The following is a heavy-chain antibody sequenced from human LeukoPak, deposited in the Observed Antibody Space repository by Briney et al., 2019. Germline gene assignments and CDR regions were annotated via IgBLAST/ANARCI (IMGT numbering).Heavy chain of an antibody. D-gene: IGHD2-21*01. CDR3: AKANCGSECYYNLDY. V-gene: IGHV3-23*01. CDR2: ISGSGART. J-gene: IGHJ4*02. CDR1: GFTFNSFA. Sequence: GGSLRLSCAAPGFTFNSFAMSWVRQAPGKGLEWVSGISGSGARTFYADSVKGRFTISRDNSKNTLYLQMTSLRAEDTALYYCAKANCGSECYYNLDYWGQGTLVTVSS.